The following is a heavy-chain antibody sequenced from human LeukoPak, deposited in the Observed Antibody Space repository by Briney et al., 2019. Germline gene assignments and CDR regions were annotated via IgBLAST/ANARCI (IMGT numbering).Heavy chain of an antibody. CDR1: GGTFSSYT. J-gene: IGHJ4*02. Sequence: ASVQVSCKASGGTFSSYTFSWVRQAPGQGLEWMGRIIPILGIANYAQKFQGRVTITADKSTNTVYMELSSLRSENTAVYYCARDRSSFSFDYWGQGTLVTVSS. D-gene: IGHD6-6*01. CDR3: ARDRSSFSFDY. V-gene: IGHV1-69*04. CDR2: IIPILGIA.